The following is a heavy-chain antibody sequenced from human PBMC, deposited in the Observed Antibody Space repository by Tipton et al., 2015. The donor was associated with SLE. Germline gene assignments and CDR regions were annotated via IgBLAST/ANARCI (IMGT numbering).Heavy chain of an antibody. CDR3: ARLGNSGIAARRWYYFDY. CDR1: GFTFSSYS. Sequence: SLRLSCAASGFTFSSYSMNWVRQAPGKGLEWASSISSSSSYIYYADSVKGRFTISRDNAKNSLYLQMNSLRAEDTAVYYCARLGNSGIAARRWYYFDYWGQGALVTVSS. J-gene: IGHJ4*02. V-gene: IGHV3-21*01. D-gene: IGHD6-6*01. CDR2: ISSSSSYI.